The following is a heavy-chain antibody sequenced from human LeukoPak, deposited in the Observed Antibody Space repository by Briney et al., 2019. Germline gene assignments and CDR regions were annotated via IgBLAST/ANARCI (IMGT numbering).Heavy chain of an antibody. CDR3: ARDAAATLGYFDY. CDR1: GFTFSSYG. V-gene: IGHV3-33*01. D-gene: IGHD6-13*01. J-gene: IGHJ4*02. CDR2: IWYDGSNK. Sequence: GSLRLSCAASGFTFSSYGMHWVRQAPGKGLEWVAVIWYDGSNKYYADSVKGRFTISRDNSKNTLYLQMNSLRAEDTAVYYCARDAAATLGYFDYWGQGTLVTVSS.